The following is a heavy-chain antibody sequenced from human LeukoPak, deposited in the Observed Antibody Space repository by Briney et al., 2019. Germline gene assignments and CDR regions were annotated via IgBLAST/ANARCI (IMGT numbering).Heavy chain of an antibody. Sequence: GGSLRLSCAASGFTVSSNYMSWVRQAPGKGLERVSVIYSGGSTYYADSVKGRFTISRDNSKNTLYLQMNSLRAEDTAVYYCARDGKFGEYNWFDPWGQGTLVTVSS. V-gene: IGHV3-53*01. J-gene: IGHJ5*02. CDR2: IYSGGST. CDR1: GFTVSSNY. D-gene: IGHD3-10*01. CDR3: ARDGKFGEYNWFDP.